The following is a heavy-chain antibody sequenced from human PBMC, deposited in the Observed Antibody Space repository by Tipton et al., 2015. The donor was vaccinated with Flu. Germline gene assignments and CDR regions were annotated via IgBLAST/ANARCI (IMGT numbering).Heavy chain of an antibody. CDR3: ARALNSGREYTFDI. CDR2: IIQSGNA. CDR1: GDSMNSFY. V-gene: IGHV4-38-2*02. J-gene: IGHJ3*02. D-gene: IGHD1-26*01. Sequence: LVKPSESLSLTCTVSGDSMNSFYWSWIRQPPGKGLEWIATIIQSGNAYYNPSLRSRVTISVDTTKNLFSLNLSSVTATDTAVYYCARALNSGREYTFDIWGRGTVVTVSS.